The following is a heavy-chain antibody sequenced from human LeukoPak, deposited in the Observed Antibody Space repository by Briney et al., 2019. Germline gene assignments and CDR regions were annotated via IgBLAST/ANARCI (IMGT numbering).Heavy chain of an antibody. Sequence: GASVKVSCKASGYTFTGYHLHWVRQAPGQGLEWMGYINLNSGGTNYAQKFQGRVTMTRDTSISTAYVELSRLRSDDTAVYYCTRMYDYGDLIPFDYWGQGTLVTVSS. D-gene: IGHD4-17*01. CDR1: GYTFTGYH. J-gene: IGHJ4*02. CDR3: TRMYDYGDLIPFDY. CDR2: INLNSGGT. V-gene: IGHV1-2*02.